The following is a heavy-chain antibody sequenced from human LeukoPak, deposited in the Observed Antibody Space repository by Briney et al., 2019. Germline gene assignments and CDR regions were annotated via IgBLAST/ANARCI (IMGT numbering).Heavy chain of an antibody. CDR1: GGAFSSYA. D-gene: IGHD3-10*01. V-gene: IGHV1-69*05. CDR2: IIPIFGTA. Sequence: SVKVSCKASGGAFSSYAISWARQAPGQGLEWMGGIIPIFGTANYAQKFQGRVTITTDESTSTAYMELSSLRSEDTAVYYCASYGSGSYYEDAFDIWGQGTMVTVSS. CDR3: ASYGSGSYYEDAFDI. J-gene: IGHJ3*02.